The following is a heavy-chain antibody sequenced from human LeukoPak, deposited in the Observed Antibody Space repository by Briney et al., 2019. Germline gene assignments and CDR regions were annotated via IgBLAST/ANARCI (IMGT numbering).Heavy chain of an antibody. CDR2: IYYIGST. V-gene: IGHV4-59*01. D-gene: IGHD6-19*01. CDR3: ARGPYASGWDYYFDS. J-gene: IGHJ4*02. CDR1: GGSIGKYY. Sequence: SETLSLTCTVSGGSIGKYYWNWIRQPPGKSLEWIGYIYYIGSTNYNPSLDSRVTMSLDRSNDQFFLNLKSLTTADTAVYYCARGPYASGWDYYFDSWGQGTLVTVSS.